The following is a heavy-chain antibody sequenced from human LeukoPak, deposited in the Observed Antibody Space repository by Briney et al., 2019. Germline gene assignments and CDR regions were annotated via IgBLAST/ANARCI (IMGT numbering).Heavy chain of an antibody. Sequence: GGSLRLSCATSGFTFSSCVMAWFRQAPGKGLGWVSSISGSGGSTYHADSVKGRFTISRDNSMNTVYLQMNSLRADDTAVYYCAKRDCSGTHCDGFDYWGQGTLVTVSS. D-gene: IGHD2-2*01. CDR2: ISGSGGST. CDR1: GFTFSSCV. V-gene: IGHV3-23*01. J-gene: IGHJ4*02. CDR3: AKRDCSGTHCDGFDY.